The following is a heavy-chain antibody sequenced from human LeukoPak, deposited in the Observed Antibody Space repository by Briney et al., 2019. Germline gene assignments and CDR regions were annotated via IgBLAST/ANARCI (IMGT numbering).Heavy chain of an antibody. D-gene: IGHD3-16*01. J-gene: IGHJ5*01. CDR1: GGSITAGNHH. CDR3: ARLNPGYVTAPHDS. CDR2: VYYSGSI. Sequence: SETLSLTCTGSGGSITAGNHHWGWIRRPPGKGLEWIGSVYYSGSIFSDTSHKSRVTISGDTSKSQFSLSLSSVTAADTAVYYCARLNPGYVTAPHDSWGQGMLVTVSS. V-gene: IGHV4-39*01.